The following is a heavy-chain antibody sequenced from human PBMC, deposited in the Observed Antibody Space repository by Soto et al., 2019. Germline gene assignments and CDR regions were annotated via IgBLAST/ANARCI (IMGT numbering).Heavy chain of an antibody. Sequence: YWIGWLRQPPGKGLEWIGEINHSGSTNYNPSLKSRVTISVDTSKNQFSLKLSSVTAADTAVYYCARGLVVVVAATLGWFDPWGQGTLVTVSS. CDR1: Y. D-gene: IGHD2-15*01. V-gene: IGHV4-34*01. CDR2: INHSGST. CDR3: ARGLVVVVAATLGWFDP. J-gene: IGHJ5*02.